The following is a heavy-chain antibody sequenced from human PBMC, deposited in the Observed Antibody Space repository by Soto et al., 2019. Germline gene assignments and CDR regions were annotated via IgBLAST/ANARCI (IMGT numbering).Heavy chain of an antibody. CDR2: LGAGGDT. D-gene: IGHD3-10*01. V-gene: IGHV3-13*01. Sequence: GGSLRLSCAASGFTVSSNDMHWVRHVTGKGLEWVSTLGAGGDTYFPDSVKGRFTISRDHAKNSLYLQMNNLGAGDTAVYYCARGTMVRGTLDPGISGPLDYWGQGTLVTVSS. CDR1: GFTVSSND. J-gene: IGHJ4*02. CDR3: ARGTMVRGTLDPGISGPLDY.